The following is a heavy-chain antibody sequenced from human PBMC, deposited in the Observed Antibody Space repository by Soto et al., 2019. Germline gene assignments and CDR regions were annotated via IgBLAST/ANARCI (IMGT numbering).Heavy chain of an antibody. J-gene: IGHJ5*02. CDR1: GGSMSSYY. CDR3: ARLAGFRITRTTFLDSSWFDT. D-gene: IGHD1-7*01. V-gene: IGHV4-59*01. CDR2: IYYSGST. Sequence: QVQLQESGPGLVKPSETLSLTCTVSGGSMSSYYWNWIRQPPVKGLEWMGYIYYSGSTNYNPSLKSRVTISIDTSKNQFSLRLNSVTAADTAVYYCARLAGFRITRTTFLDSSWFDTWGQGTLVTVSS.